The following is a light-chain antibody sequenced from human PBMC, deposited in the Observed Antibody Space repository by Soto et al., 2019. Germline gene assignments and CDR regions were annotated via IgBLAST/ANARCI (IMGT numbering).Light chain of an antibody. Sequence: EIVLTQSPSTLSLSPWERATLCCGASQSVSSSYLAWYQQKPGQATRLIIYGASSRANGIPDRFSGSGSGAAFTLTLRRLEPGDFAVYYCQQYGSSHSITFGQGTRLDIK. V-gene: IGKV3-20*01. J-gene: IGKJ5*01. CDR3: QQYGSSHSIT. CDR1: QSVSSSY. CDR2: GAS.